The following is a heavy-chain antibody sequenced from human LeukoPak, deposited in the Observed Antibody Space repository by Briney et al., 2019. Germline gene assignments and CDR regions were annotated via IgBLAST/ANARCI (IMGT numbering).Heavy chain of an antibody. Sequence: GGSLRLSCAASGCTISSYWMHWVRQAPGKGLVWVSRINSDGSSTSYADSVKGRFTISRDNAKNTLYLQMNSLRAEDTAVYDCARDGHDDLWSGHYPEIVRHGWFDPWGQGTLVTVSS. CDR2: INSDGSST. CDR3: ARDGHDDLWSGHYPEIVRHGWFDP. V-gene: IGHV3-74*01. CDR1: GCTISSYW. J-gene: IGHJ5*02. D-gene: IGHD3-3*01.